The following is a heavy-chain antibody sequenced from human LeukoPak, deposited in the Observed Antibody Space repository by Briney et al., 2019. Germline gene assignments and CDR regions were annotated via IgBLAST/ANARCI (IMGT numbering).Heavy chain of an antibody. CDR2: ISGSGGVT. V-gene: IGHV3-23*01. Sequence: PGGSLRLSCAASGFMFSASGRTWVRQAPGKGLDWVSDISGSGGVTYYADSVKGRFTISRDNSKSALYLQMNSLKAEDTALYFYAKLRTTVLCPADFWGQGALVTVSS. CDR3: AKLRTTVLCPADF. J-gene: IGHJ4*02. D-gene: IGHD4-17*01. CDR1: GFMFSASG.